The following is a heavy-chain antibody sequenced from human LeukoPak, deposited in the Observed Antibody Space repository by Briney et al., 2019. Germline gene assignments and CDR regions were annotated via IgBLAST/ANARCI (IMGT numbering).Heavy chain of an antibody. V-gene: IGHV4-59*01. CDR1: GGSISSYY. J-gene: IGHJ6*03. CDR3: ARGGHTAMALRYYYYYMDV. D-gene: IGHD5-18*01. CDR2: IYYSGST. Sequence: PSETLSLTXTVSGGSISSYYWSWIRQPPGKGLEWIGYIYYSGSTNYSPSLKSRVTISVDTSKNQFSLKLSSVTAADTAVYYCARGGHTAMALRYYYYYMDVWGKGTTVTVSS.